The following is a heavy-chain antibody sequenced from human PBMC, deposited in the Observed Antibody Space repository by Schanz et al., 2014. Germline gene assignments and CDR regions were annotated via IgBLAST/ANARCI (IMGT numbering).Heavy chain of an antibody. V-gene: IGHV3-9*01. Sequence: EVQLVESGGGLVQPGRSLRLSCAASGFMFEDYDMHWVRQAPGKGLEWVSGISWNGGTKDYADSVKGRFIISRDRSSLYLQMNSLRAEDTAFYYCVKDLAPGGADVWGQGTTVTVSS. CDR1: GFMFEDYD. CDR3: VKDLAPGGADV. J-gene: IGHJ6*02. D-gene: IGHD2-15*01. CDR2: ISWNGGTK.